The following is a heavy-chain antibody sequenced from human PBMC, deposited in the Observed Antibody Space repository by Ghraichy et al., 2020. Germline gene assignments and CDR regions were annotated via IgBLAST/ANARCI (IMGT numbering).Heavy chain of an antibody. J-gene: IGHJ6*02. V-gene: IGHV3-21*01. CDR3: AREQYDFWSGYPYYYGMDV. CDR1: GFTFSSYS. Sequence: GGSLRLSCAASGFTFSSYSMNWVRQAPGKGLEWVSSISSSSSYIYYADSVKGRFTISRDNAKNSLYLQMNSLRAEDTAVYYCAREQYDFWSGYPYYYGMDVWGQGTTVTVSS. CDR2: ISSSSSYI. D-gene: IGHD3-3*01.